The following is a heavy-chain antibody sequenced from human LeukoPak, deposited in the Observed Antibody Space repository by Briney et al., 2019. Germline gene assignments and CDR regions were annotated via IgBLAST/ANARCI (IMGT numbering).Heavy chain of an antibody. CDR1: GFTFSDHY. V-gene: IGHV3-72*01. Sequence: GGSLRLSCAASGFTFSDHYMDWVRQAPGKGLEWVGRTRNKANSYTTEYAASVKGRFTISRDDSKNSLYLQMNRLKTEDTAVYYCARDVTTWGQGTLVTVSS. CDR3: ARDVTT. D-gene: IGHD1-1*01. J-gene: IGHJ4*02. CDR2: TRNKANSYTT.